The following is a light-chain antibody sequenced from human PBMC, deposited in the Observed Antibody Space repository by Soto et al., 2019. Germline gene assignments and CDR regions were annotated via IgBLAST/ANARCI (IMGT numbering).Light chain of an antibody. CDR3: QSKT. V-gene: IGKV3-15*01. CDR1: QSVSSN. J-gene: IGKJ1*01. CDR2: GAS. Sequence: EIVMTQSPATLSVSPGERATLSCRASQSVSSNLAWYQQKPGQAPRLLIYGASTRATGIPARFSGSGSGTEFTLTISSLQSEDFAVYYCQSKTFGQGTKV.